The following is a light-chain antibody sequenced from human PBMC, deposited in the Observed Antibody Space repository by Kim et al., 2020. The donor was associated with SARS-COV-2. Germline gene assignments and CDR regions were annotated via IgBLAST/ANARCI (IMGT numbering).Light chain of an antibody. CDR1: SSDVGDYNY. J-gene: IGLJ3*02. V-gene: IGLV2-11*01. Sequence: GQSVTLSCTGTSSDVGDYNYVSWYQQHPGKAPKFIIYDVSKRPSGVPDRFSGSKSGNTASLTISGLQAEDEADYYCCSYADSHTWVFGGGTQLTVL. CDR3: CSYADSHTWV. CDR2: DVS.